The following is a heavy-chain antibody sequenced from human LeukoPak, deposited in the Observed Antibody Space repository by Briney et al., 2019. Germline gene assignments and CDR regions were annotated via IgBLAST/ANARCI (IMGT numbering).Heavy chain of an antibody. CDR1: GLTLSDYA. D-gene: IGHD3-10*01. Sequence: GGSLRLSCAASGLTLSDYAMTWVRQAPGKGLEWVSALTAIGGTTYYAASVEGRVTISREHSNNTLSLQMNGLRADDTGVYYCASLPYYYAPTGPYWGQGTLDCVSS. V-gene: IGHV3-23*01. CDR2: LTAIGGTT. J-gene: IGHJ4*02. CDR3: ASLPYYYAPTGPY.